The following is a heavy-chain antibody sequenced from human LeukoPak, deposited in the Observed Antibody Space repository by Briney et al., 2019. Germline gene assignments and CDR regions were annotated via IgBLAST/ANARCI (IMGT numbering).Heavy chain of an antibody. V-gene: IGHV3-30*02. D-gene: IGHD2-15*01. CDR2: IRYDGSNK. J-gene: IGHJ4*02. CDR1: GFTFSSYG. CDR3: AKAPYCSGGSCYDDY. Sequence: GGSLRLSCAASGFTFSSYGMHWVRQAPGKGLEWVAFIRYDGSNKYYADSVKGRFTISRDNSKNTLYLQINSLRAEDTAVYYCAKAPYCSGGSCYDDYWGQGTLVTVSS.